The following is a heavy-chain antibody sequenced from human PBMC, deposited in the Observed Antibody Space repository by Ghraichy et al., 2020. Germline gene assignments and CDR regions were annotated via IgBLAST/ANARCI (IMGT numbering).Heavy chain of an antibody. CDR1: GFSLSNARMG. CDR3: ARATGSFGVVIDDYYYYGIDV. V-gene: IGHV2-26*01. J-gene: IGHJ6*02. CDR2: IFSNDEK. D-gene: IGHD3-3*01. Sequence: SGPTLVKPTETLTLTCTVSGFSLSNARMGVSWIRQPPGKALEWLAHIFSNDEKSYSTSLKSRLTISKDTSKSQVVLTMTNMDPVDTATYYCARATGSFGVVIDDYYYYGIDVWGQGTTVTVSS.